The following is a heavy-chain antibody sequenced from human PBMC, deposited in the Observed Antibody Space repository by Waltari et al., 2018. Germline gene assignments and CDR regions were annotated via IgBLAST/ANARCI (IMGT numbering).Heavy chain of an antibody. CDR3: ARGQTFGVVILDFDY. Sequence: QLQLQESGPGLVKPSETLSLTCTVSGGSISSSSYYWGWIRQPPGKGLEWNGSIYYSGSTFYNPSLKSRVTISVDTSKNQFSLKLSSVTAADTAVYYCARGQTFGVVILDFDYWGQGTLVTVSS. V-gene: IGHV4-39*07. D-gene: IGHD3-3*01. CDR2: IYYSGST. J-gene: IGHJ4*02. CDR1: GGSISSSSYY.